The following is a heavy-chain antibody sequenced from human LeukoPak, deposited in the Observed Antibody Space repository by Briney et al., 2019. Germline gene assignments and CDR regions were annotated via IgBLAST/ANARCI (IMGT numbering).Heavy chain of an antibody. V-gene: IGHV1-69*06. CDR1: GGTFSSYA. CDR3: ARDNCGGDCYPDY. J-gene: IGHJ4*02. Sequence: ASVKVSCKASGGTFSSYAISWVRQAPGQGLEWMGVIIPIFGTANYAQKFQGRVTITADKSTSTAYMELSSLRSEDTAVYYCARDNCGGDCYPDYWGQGTLVTVSS. CDR2: IIPIFGTA. D-gene: IGHD2-21*02.